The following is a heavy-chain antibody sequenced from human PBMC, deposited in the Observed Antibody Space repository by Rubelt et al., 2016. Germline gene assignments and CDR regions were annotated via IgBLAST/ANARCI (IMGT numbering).Heavy chain of an antibody. CDR2: YYSGST. V-gene: IGHV4-31*02. Sequence: YYSGSTYYNPSLKSRVTISVDTSKNQFSLKLSSVTAADTAVYYCARAAGTTSDFDYWGQGTLVTVSS. CDR3: ARAAGTTSDFDY. J-gene: IGHJ4*02. D-gene: IGHD1-7*01.